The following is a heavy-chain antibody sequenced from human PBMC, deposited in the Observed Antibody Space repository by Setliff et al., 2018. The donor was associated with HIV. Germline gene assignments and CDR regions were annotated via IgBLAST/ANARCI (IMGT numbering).Heavy chain of an antibody. CDR2: TWFDESHK. D-gene: IGHD3-22*01. CDR3: AKEKAKMRGNYDSSTYYALADS. J-gene: IGHJ4*02. V-gene: IGHV3-30*02. Sequence: PGGSLRLSCAASGFTFSDFGMHWVRQAPGKGLEWVALTWFDESHKFYSDSVQGRFIISRDNSKNTLYLQMNSLRPEDTAVYYCAKEKAKMRGNYDSSTYYALADSWGQGTLVTVSS. CDR1: GFTFSDFG.